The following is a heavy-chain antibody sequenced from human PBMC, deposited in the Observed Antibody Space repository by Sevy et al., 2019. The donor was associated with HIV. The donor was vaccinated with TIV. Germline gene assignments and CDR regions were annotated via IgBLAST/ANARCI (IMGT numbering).Heavy chain of an antibody. CDR3: ARLPIVVVTKKTKPFDY. CDR1: GFTFSSYA. Sequence: GESLKISCAASGFTFSSYAMHWVRQAPGKGLEWVAVISYDGSNKYYTDSVKGRFTISRDNSKNTLYLQMNSLRAEDTAVYYCARLPIVVVTKKTKPFDYWGQGTLVTVSS. CDR2: ISYDGSNK. J-gene: IGHJ4*02. V-gene: IGHV3-30*04. D-gene: IGHD2-21*02.